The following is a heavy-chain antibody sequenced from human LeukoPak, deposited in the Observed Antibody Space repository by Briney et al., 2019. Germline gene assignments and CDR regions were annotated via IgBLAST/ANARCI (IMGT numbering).Heavy chain of an antibody. CDR1: GYTFTSYD. Sequence: ASVKVSCKASGYTFTSYDINWVRQATGQGLEWMGWIIPNSGGTNSAQKFQGRVTMTRDMSTSTVYMQLSSLRSEDTAVYYCASDSSLYSSTWNVFDIWGPGTMVTVSS. CDR2: IIPNSGGT. V-gene: IGHV1-2*02. J-gene: IGHJ3*02. D-gene: IGHD6-13*01. CDR3: ASDSSLYSSTWNVFDI.